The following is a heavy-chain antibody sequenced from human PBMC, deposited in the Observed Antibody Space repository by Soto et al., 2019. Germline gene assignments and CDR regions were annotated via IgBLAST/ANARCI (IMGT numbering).Heavy chain of an antibody. Sequence: GGSLRLSCGASGFIFENFGMSWVRQAPGKGLEWISSISGSGFKKYYADSVKGRFTISRDNSKSTVYLELNNLSAEDTAVYHCAKNQGVELVPLATVDWFDPWGQGSVVTVSS. V-gene: IGHV3-23*01. D-gene: IGHD1-26*01. CDR1: GFIFENFG. J-gene: IGHJ5*02. CDR3: AKNQGVELVPLATVDWFDP. CDR2: ISGSGFKK.